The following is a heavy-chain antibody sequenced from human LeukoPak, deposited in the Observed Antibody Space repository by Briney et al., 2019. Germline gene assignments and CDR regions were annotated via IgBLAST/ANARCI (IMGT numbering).Heavy chain of an antibody. CDR3: ARHVPFIGVAYFDY. Sequence: GPLRLSCAASGFTFSSYAMSWVRQPPGKGLEWIGSIYYSGSTYYNPSLKSRVTISVDTSKNQFSLKLSSVTAADTAVYYCARHVPFIGVAYFDYWGQGTLVTVSS. J-gene: IGHJ4*02. CDR1: GFTFSSYA. V-gene: IGHV4-39*01. CDR2: IYYSGST. D-gene: IGHD2-21*01.